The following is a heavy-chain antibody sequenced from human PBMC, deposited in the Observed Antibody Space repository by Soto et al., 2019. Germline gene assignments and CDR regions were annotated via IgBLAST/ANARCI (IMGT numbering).Heavy chain of an antibody. CDR3: ARDARSSGWNAFDI. V-gene: IGHV4-59*12. CDR1: GGSISSYY. CDR2: IYYSGST. Sequence: QVQLQESGPGLVKPSETLSLTCTVSGGSISSYYWSWIRQPPGKGLEWIGYIYYSGSTNYNPSLKSRVTISVDTAKNQFSLNLSSVTAADTAVYYCARDARSSGWNAFDIWGQGTMVTVSS. D-gene: IGHD6-19*01. J-gene: IGHJ3*02.